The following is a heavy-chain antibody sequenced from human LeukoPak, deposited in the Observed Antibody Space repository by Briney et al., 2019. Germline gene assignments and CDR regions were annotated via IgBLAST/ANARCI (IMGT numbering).Heavy chain of an antibody. D-gene: IGHD6-13*01. CDR3: ARDGGASSSWAEGYFQH. CDR1: GYSISSGYY. J-gene: IGHJ1*01. V-gene: IGHV4-38-2*02. Sequence: PSETLSLTCTVSGYSISSGYYWGWIGPPPGKGLEWIGSIYHSGSTYYNPSLKSRVTISVDTSKNQFSLKLSSVTAADTAVYYCARDGGASSSWAEGYFQHWGQGTLVTVSS. CDR2: IYHSGST.